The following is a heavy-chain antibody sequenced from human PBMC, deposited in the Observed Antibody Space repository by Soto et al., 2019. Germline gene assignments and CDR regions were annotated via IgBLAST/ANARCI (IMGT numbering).Heavy chain of an antibody. V-gene: IGHV1-18*01. CDR3: ACTTPGHFYYGLHX. Sequence: ASLKVSCKASGHSFTTHGFIWVRQAPGRGLEWIGWISSYDGSTNYAQKVQGRVNVTKDTSTSTAYMELRTLRSDETAVYYCACTTPGHFYYGLHXWGQGTTVTVS. J-gene: IGHJ6*02. CDR2: ISSYDGST. D-gene: IGHD2-8*01. CDR1: GHSFTTHG.